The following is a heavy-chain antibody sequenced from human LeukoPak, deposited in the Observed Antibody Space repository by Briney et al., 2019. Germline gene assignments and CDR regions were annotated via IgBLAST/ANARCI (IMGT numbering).Heavy chain of an antibody. J-gene: IGHJ6*02. Sequence: GGSLRLSCVPSVVTVSGNYMRWVRQAPGKGLEWVSVIYSGGSTYYADSVKGRFTISRDNYKNTLYLQMNSLRAEDTAVYYCAALGYYGMDVWGQGTTVTVSS. CDR3: AALGYYGMDV. CDR2: IYSGGST. D-gene: IGHD7-27*01. CDR1: VVTVSGNY. V-gene: IGHV3-66*01.